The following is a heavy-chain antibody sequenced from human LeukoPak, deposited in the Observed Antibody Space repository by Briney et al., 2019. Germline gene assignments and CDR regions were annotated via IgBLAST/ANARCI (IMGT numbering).Heavy chain of an antibody. CDR2: IIPIFGTA. CDR3: ASRTLRSYWFDP. V-gene: IGHV1-69*13. Sequence: ASVKVSCKASGGTFSSYAISWVRQAPGQGLEWMGGIIPIFGTANYAQKFQGRVTITADESTSTAYMELSSLRSEDTAVYYCASRTLRSYWFDPWGQGTLVTVSS. D-gene: IGHD3-10*02. J-gene: IGHJ5*02. CDR1: GGTFSSYA.